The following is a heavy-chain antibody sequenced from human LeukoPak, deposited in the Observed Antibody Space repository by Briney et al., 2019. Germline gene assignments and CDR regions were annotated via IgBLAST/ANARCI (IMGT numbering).Heavy chain of an antibody. CDR3: ARDMPYCSGGSCYLGIDWFDP. Sequence: ASETLSLTCTVSGGSISSYYWSWIRQPAGKGLEWIGRIYTSGSTNYNPSLKSRVTMSVDTSKNQFSLKLSSVTAADTAVYYCARDMPYCSGGSCYLGIDWFDPWGQGTLVTVSS. V-gene: IGHV4-4*07. CDR1: GGSISSYY. D-gene: IGHD2-15*01. CDR2: IYTSGST. J-gene: IGHJ5*02.